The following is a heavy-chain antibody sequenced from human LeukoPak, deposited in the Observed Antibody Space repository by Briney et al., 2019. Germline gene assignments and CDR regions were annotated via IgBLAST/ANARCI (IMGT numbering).Heavy chain of an antibody. D-gene: IGHD3-10*01. CDR3: ARVSGGPNWFDP. CDR2: IISSSSTI. Sequence: GGSLRLSCAASGFTFSSYSMNWVRQAPGKGLEWVSYIISSSSTIYYADSVKGRFTISRDNAKNSLYLQMNSLRAEDTAVYYCARVSGGPNWFDPWGQGTLVTVSS. CDR1: GFTFSSYS. V-gene: IGHV3-48*01. J-gene: IGHJ5*02.